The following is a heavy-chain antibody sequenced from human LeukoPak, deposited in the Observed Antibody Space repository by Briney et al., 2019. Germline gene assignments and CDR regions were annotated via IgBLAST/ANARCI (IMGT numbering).Heavy chain of an antibody. CDR2: INLSGGST. D-gene: IGHD5-12*01. Sequence: GASVKVSCKVSGYTFTGYYMHWVRQAPGQGLEWMGIINLSGGSTSYAQKFQGRVTMTRDTSTSTVYMELSSLRSEDTAVYYCVRAYSGYAIYDYWGQGTLVTVSS. CDR1: GYTFTGYY. J-gene: IGHJ4*02. CDR3: VRAYSGYAIYDY. V-gene: IGHV1-46*01.